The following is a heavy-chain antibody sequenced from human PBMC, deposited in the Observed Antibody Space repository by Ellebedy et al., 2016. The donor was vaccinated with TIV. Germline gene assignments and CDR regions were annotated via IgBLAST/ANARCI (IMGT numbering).Heavy chain of an antibody. Sequence: GGPLRLSXVASGFTFRSHGIYWVRQAPGKGLEWVAVLSSDGSNKYYADSVKGRFTISRDNSKNTLYLQMNSLRTDDMAVYYCARGGSSGSSDYWGQGTLVTVSS. V-gene: IGHV3-30*03. CDR1: GFTFRSHG. CDR2: LSSDGSNK. D-gene: IGHD3-10*01. CDR3: ARGGSSGSSDY. J-gene: IGHJ4*02.